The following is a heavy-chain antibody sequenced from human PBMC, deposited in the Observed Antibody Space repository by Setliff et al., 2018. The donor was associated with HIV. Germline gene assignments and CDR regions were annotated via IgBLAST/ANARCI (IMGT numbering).Heavy chain of an antibody. Sequence: PGESLKISCAASGFTFSDHYMDWVRQAPGKGLEWVGRTRNKANSYTTEYAASVKGRFTISRDDSKNSLYLQMNSLKTEDTAVYYCARGRLLWSGSYYYYYMDVWGKGTTGPSP. J-gene: IGHJ6*03. D-gene: IGHD3-10*01. CDR2: TRNKANSYTT. V-gene: IGHV3-72*01. CDR1: GFTFSDHY. CDR3: ARGRLLWSGSYYYYYMDV.